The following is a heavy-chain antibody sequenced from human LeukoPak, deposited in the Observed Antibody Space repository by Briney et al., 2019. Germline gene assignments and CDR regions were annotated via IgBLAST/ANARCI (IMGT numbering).Heavy chain of an antibody. D-gene: IGHD1-1*01. J-gene: IGHJ6*03. V-gene: IGHV3-20*04. CDR2: INWNGGST. CDR1: GFTFDDYG. CDR3: ARENWKAYYYYYYMDV. Sequence: GGSLRLSCAASGFTFDDYGMSWVRQAPGKGLEWVSGINWNGGSTGYADSVKGRFTISRDNAKNSLYLQMNSLRAEDTAVYYCARENWKAYYYYYYMDVWGKGTTVTVSS.